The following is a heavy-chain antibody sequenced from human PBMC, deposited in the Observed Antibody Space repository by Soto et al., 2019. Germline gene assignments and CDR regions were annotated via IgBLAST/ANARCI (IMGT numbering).Heavy chain of an antibody. J-gene: IGHJ5*02. CDR3: ARHDDSNERYYYGSAKWWFDP. CDR2: ISYSGST. Sequence: SETLSLTCTVSGGSISSDSYYWGWIRQSPEKGLEWFASISYSGSTYYNPTLKSRLIISVDTSKSQFSLKLSSVTAADTAVYYCARHDDSNERYYYGSAKWWFDPWGQGTLVTVSS. D-gene: IGHD3-10*01. V-gene: IGHV4-39*01. CDR1: GGSISSDSYY.